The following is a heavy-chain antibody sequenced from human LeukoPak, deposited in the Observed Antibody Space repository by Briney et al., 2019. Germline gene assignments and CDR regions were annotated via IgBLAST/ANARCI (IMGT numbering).Heavy chain of an antibody. J-gene: IGHJ5*02. Sequence: GASVKVSCKAFGYSFTSYGISWVRQAPGQRLEWMGWISGYNGNRKYAQKLQGRVTMTTDTPTSIAYMELRSLRSDDTAVYYCARGAPYYDFWSGYYDYNWFDPWGQGTLVTVSS. CDR3: ARGAPYYDFWSGYYDYNWFDP. CDR1: GYSFTSYG. CDR2: ISGYNGNR. D-gene: IGHD3-3*01. V-gene: IGHV1-18*01.